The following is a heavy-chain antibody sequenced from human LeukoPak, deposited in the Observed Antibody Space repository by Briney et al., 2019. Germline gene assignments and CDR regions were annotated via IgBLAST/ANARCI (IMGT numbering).Heavy chain of an antibody. J-gene: IGHJ4*02. Sequence: PGRSLRLSCAASGFIFNDYTMHWVRQAPGKGLEWVSSISWNSGSIGYADSVKGRFTISRDNAQKSLYLQVNSLRAEDTAVYYCVKAAMITFGGVIDRFDYWGQGTLVTVSS. V-gene: IGHV3-9*01. CDR2: ISWNSGSI. CDR3: VKAAMITFGGVIDRFDY. CDR1: GFIFNDYT. D-gene: IGHD3-16*02.